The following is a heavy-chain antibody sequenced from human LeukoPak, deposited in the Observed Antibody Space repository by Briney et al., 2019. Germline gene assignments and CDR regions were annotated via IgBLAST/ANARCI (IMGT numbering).Heavy chain of an antibody. D-gene: IGHD6-19*01. CDR2: IYYSGST. CDR3: ARAVAYFDY. J-gene: IGHJ4*02. Sequence: SETLSLTCTVSGGSISSYYWSWIRQPPAKGLEWIGYIYYSGSTNYNPSLKSRVTISVDTSKNQFSLKLSSVTAADTAVYYCARAVAYFDYWGQGTLVTVSS. V-gene: IGHV4-59*08. CDR1: GGSISSYY.